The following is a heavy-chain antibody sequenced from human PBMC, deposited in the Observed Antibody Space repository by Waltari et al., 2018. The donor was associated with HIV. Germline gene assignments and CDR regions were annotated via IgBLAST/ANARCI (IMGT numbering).Heavy chain of an antibody. J-gene: IGHJ5*02. V-gene: IGHV3-64*07. D-gene: IGHD3-22*01. Sequence: EVQLVESGGALVQPGGSLRLSCAASGFPFGSYAMHWVRQTPGKGLEYVSTITSNGRDAYYSESVEGRFTISRDNSKNTLYLQMGSLRAEDVAVYYCARGVYDSTAYRNYFDPWGQGTLVTVSS. CDR2: ITSNGRDA. CDR1: GFPFGSYA. CDR3: ARGVYDSTAYRNYFDP.